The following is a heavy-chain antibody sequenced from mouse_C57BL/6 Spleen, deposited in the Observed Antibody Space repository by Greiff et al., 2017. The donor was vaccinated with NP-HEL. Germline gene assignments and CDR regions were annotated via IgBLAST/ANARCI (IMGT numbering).Heavy chain of an antibody. D-gene: IGHD1-1*01. V-gene: IGHV1-52*01. CDR1: GYTFTSYW. Sequence: QVQLQQSGAELVRPGSSVKLSCKASGYTFTSYWMHWVKQRPIQGLEWIGNIDPSDSETHYNQKFKDKATLTVDKSSSTAYMQLSSLTSEDSAVYYCASHITTVVGYFDVWGTGTTVTVSS. J-gene: IGHJ1*03. CDR2: IDPSDSET. CDR3: ASHITTVVGYFDV.